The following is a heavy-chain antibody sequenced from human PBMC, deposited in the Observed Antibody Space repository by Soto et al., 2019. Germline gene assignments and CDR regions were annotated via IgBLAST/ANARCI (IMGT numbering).Heavy chain of an antibody. D-gene: IGHD6-13*01. V-gene: IGHV5-51*01. J-gene: IGHJ4*02. CDR3: ARLPAAAGPGGPGSFDY. CDR2: IYPGDSDT. CDR1: GYSFTSYW. Sequence: VESLKISCKGSGYSFTSYWIGWVRQMPGKGLEWMGIIYPGDSDTRYSPSFQGQVTISADKSISTAYLQWSSLKASDTAMYYCARLPAAAGPGGPGSFDYWGQGILVTVSS.